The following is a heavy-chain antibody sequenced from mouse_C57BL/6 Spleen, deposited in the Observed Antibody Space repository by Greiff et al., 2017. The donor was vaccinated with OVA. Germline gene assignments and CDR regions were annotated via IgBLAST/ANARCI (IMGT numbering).Heavy chain of an antibody. CDR3: ARGGDEGFYD. V-gene: IGHV1-4*01. Sequence: VQLLESGADLARPGASVKMSCKASGYTFTSYTMHWVKQRPGQGLEWIGDINPSSGNTNYNQKFKNKATLTADTSSSTAYMQLSSLTSEDSAVYYSARGGDEGFYDWGQGTTLTAAS. CDR2: INPSSGNT. CDR1: GYTFTSYT. J-gene: IGHJ2*01. D-gene: IGHD2-13*01.